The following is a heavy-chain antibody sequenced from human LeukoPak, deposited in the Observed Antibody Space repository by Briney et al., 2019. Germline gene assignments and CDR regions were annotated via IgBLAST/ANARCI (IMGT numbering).Heavy chain of an antibody. CDR1: GFTFSDYN. CDR2: ITNCGSTI. CDR3: ARSIGLTGGGVDV. D-gene: IGHD1-14*01. Sequence: GGSLRLSCAASGFTFSDYNMNWVRQAPGKGLEWVSYITNCGSTIHHADSVKGRFTISRDNAKKTLYLQMNSLRAEDTAVYYCARSIGLTGGGVDVWGQGTTVTVSS. V-gene: IGHV3-11*01. J-gene: IGHJ6*02.